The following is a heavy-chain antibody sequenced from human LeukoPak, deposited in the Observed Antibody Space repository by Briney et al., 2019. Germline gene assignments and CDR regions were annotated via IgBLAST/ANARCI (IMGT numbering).Heavy chain of an antibody. CDR2: INHSGST. D-gene: IGHD3-10*01. J-gene: IGHJ5*02. CDR1: GGSFSGYY. CDR3: ARGGFQYYGSGSTNWFDP. Sequence: SETLSLTCAVYGGSFSGYYWSWIRQPPGKGLERIGEINHSGSTNYNPSLKSRVTVSVDTSKNQFSLKLSSVTAADTAVYYCARGGFQYYGSGSTNWFDPWGQGTLVTVSS. V-gene: IGHV4-34*01.